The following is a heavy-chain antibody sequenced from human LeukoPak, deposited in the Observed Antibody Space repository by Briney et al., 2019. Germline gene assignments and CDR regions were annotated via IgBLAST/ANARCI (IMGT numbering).Heavy chain of an antibody. CDR3: ATIGDRRTGELYRIDY. D-gene: IGHD7-27*01. CDR2: VSYDGSNK. V-gene: IGHV3-30-3*01. Sequence: PGGPLRLSCAASGFIFSRYDMHGVREAREGGGGWVTVVSYDGSNKYYAVSVTGRFTISRDNSKMTLFLQMNSLRAEDAAVYYCATIGDRRTGELYRIDYWGQGTMVTVSS. CDR1: GFIFSRYD. J-gene: IGHJ4*02.